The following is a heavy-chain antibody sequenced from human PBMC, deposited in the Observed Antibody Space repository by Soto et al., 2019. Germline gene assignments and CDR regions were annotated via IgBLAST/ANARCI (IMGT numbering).Heavy chain of an antibody. CDR2: ISWNSGNI. CDR1: GFIFEDYA. V-gene: IGHV3-9*01. CDR3: AKGAVTSIFGYFDF. Sequence: DVHLVESGGGLVQPGRSLRLSCAASGFIFEDYAMHWVRQVPGKGLEWVSSISWNSGNIVYADCVKGRFTVSRDSANNSLYLQMNSLRTEDTALYYCAKGAVTSIFGYFDFCGQGTLVTVSS. D-gene: IGHD3-3*01. J-gene: IGHJ4*02.